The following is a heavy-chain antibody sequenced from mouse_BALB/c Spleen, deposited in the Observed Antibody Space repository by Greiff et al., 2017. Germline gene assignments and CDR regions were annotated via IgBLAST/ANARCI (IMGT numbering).Heavy chain of an antibody. D-gene: IGHD2-3*01. CDR1: GFHIKDTY. Sequence: VQLKESGAELVKPWASGQLSCPASGFHIKDTYMHWVKQRPEQGLEWIGRIDPANGNTKYDPKFQGKATITADTSSNTAYLQLSSLTSEDTAVYYCASSGYYEAYWGQGTLVTVSA. V-gene: IGHV14-3*02. J-gene: IGHJ3*01. CDR3: ASSGYYEAY. CDR2: IDPANGNT.